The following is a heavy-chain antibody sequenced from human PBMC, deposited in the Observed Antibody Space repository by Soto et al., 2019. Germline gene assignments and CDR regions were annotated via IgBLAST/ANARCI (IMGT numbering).Heavy chain of an antibody. Sequence: GGSLRLSCAASGFTFSNYAMNWVRQAPGKGLEWVSAISGSGGSTYYADSVEGRFIISRDNSKNTLYLQMTSLRAEDTAVYYCAKDVSYGDPFVYWGQGTLVPVSS. D-gene: IGHD4-17*01. V-gene: IGHV3-23*01. CDR1: GFTFSNYA. CDR3: AKDVSYGDPFVY. CDR2: ISGSGGST. J-gene: IGHJ4*02.